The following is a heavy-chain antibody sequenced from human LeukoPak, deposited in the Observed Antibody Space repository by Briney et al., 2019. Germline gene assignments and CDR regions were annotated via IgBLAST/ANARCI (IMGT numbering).Heavy chain of an antibody. CDR2: IYYSGST. Sequence: PSETLSLTCTVSGDSISSHSWSWIRQPPGKGLEWIGYIYYSGSTNYNPSLKSRVTISVDTSKNHFSLKLSSVTAADTAVYYCAREGASGWHENWFDPWGQGTLVTVSS. V-gene: IGHV4-59*11. CDR1: GDSISSHS. CDR3: AREGASGWHENWFDP. J-gene: IGHJ5*02. D-gene: IGHD6-19*01.